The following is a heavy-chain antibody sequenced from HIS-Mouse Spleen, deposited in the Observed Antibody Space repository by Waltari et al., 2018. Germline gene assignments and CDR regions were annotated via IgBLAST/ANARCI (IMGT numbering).Heavy chain of an antibody. Sequence: QVQLQQWGAGLLKPSETLSLTCAVYGGSFSGYYCSWIRPPPGKGLEWIGEINHSGSTNYNPSLKSRVTISVDTSKNQFSLKLSSVTAADTAVYYCLGYCSSTSCYNYYGMDVWGQGTTVTVSS. J-gene: IGHJ6*02. D-gene: IGHD2-2*02. CDR1: GGSFSGYY. CDR3: LGYCSSTSCYNYYGMDV. CDR2: INHSGST. V-gene: IGHV4-34*01.